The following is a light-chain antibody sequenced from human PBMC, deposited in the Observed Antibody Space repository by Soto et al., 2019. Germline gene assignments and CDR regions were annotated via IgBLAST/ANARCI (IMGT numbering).Light chain of an antibody. CDR3: QSYASGLSGWL. Sequence: QSVLTQPASVSGAPGQRVTISCTGSSSNIGAVFDVPWYQQVPGTAPKLLIYENTKRPSGVPDRFSGSKSGTSASLAITGLQAEDEADYYCQSYASGLSGWLFGGGTKLTVL. CDR2: ENT. J-gene: IGLJ2*01. V-gene: IGLV1-40*01. CDR1: SSNIGAVFD.